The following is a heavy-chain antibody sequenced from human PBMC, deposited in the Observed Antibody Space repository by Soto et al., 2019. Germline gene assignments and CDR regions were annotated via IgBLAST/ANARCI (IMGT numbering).Heavy chain of an antibody. Sequence: EVQLLESGGGLVQPGGSLRLSCTASGFTFTRHAMTWVRQAPGKGLEWVSGLSDSGGSIYYADSVKGRFTISRDNSMNMLYLQMNTLRAEDTAIYYCAKVYSSWYAGFFDLWGQGTLVTVSS. D-gene: IGHD6-13*01. CDR1: GFTFTRHA. CDR2: LSDSGGSI. J-gene: IGHJ4*02. CDR3: AKVYSSWYAGFFDL. V-gene: IGHV3-23*01.